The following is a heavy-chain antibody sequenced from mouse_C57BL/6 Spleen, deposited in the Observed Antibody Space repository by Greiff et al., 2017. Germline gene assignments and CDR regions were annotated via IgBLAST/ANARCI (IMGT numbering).Heavy chain of an antibody. CDR3: AREGSSYVYWYFDV. CDR2: IYPSDSET. D-gene: IGHD1-1*01. CDR1: GYTFTSYW. V-gene: IGHV1-61*01. J-gene: IGHJ1*03. Sequence: QVQLQQPGAELVRPGSSVKLSCKASGYTFTSYWMDWVKQRPGQGLEWIGNIYPSDSETHYNQKFKDKATLTVDKSSSTAYMQLSSLTSEDSAVYYCAREGSSYVYWYFDVWGTGTTGTVSS.